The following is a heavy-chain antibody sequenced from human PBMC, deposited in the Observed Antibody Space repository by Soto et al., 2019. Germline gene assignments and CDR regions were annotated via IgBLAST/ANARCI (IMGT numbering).Heavy chain of an antibody. CDR3: ARASRDCSGLSCAWGGADY. CDR2: IYHSGST. V-gene: IGHV4-38-2*01. Sequence: SETLSLTCVVSGYSISSGYYWGWIRQPPGKGLEWIGFIYHSGSTFYNPSLKSRVTMSVDTSKNQFSLKVNSVTAADTAVYYCARASRDCSGLSCAWGGADYWGQGTLVTVSS. CDR1: GYSISSGYY. D-gene: IGHD2-2*01. J-gene: IGHJ4*02.